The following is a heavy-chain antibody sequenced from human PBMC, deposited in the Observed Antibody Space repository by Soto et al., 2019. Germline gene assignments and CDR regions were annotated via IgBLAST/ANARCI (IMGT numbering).Heavy chain of an antibody. CDR1: GFTFSSYE. V-gene: IGHV3-48*03. D-gene: IGHD3-10*01. Sequence: GGSLRLSCAASGFTFSSYEMNWVRQAPGKGLEWVSYISSSGSTIYYADSVKGRFTISRDNAKNSLYLQMNSLRAEDTAVYYCASLSKLGELIFDYWGQGTLVTVSS. J-gene: IGHJ4*02. CDR2: ISSSGSTI. CDR3: ASLSKLGELIFDY.